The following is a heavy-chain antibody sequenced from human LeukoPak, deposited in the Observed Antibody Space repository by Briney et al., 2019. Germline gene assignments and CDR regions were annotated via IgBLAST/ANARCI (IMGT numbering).Heavy chain of an antibody. CDR3: ARAPDYYDSSGVADY. D-gene: IGHD3-22*01. Sequence: ASVKVSCKASGYTFTSYGISWVRQAPGQGLEWMGWISAYNGNTNYAQKLQGRVTMTTDTSTSTAYMELRSLRSDDTAVYYCARAPDYYDSSGVADYWGQGTLVTVSS. V-gene: IGHV1-18*01. CDR2: ISAYNGNT. J-gene: IGHJ4*02. CDR1: GYTFTSYG.